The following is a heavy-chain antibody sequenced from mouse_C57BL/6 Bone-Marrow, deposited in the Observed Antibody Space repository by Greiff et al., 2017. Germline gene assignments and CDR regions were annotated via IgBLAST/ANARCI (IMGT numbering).Heavy chain of an antibody. D-gene: IGHD6-5*01. CDR3: ARRLYHYAMDY. CDR1: GYTFTGYW. CDR2: ILPGSGST. J-gene: IGHJ4*01. Sequence: QVQLQQSGAELMKPGASVKLSCKATGYTFTGYWIEWVKQRPGHGLEWIGEILPGSGSTNYNEKFKGKATFTADTASNPAYMQLSSLTTEDAAIYYCARRLYHYAMDYWGQGTSVTVSS. V-gene: IGHV1-9*01.